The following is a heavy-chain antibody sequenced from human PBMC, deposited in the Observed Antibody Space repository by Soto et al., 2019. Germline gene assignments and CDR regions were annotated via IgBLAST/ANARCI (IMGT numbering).Heavy chain of an antibody. D-gene: IGHD4-17*01. CDR2: INPNSGDT. CDR1: EYTFTGYY. CDR3: ARETYGGGMDV. Sequence: QVQLVQSGAEVKKPGASVKVSCKASEYTFTGYYMHWVRQAPGQGLEWMGWINPNSGDTNYAQKFQGWVTMTRDTSISTAYMELSRLRSDDTAVYYCARETYGGGMDVWGQGTTVTVSS. J-gene: IGHJ6*02. V-gene: IGHV1-2*04.